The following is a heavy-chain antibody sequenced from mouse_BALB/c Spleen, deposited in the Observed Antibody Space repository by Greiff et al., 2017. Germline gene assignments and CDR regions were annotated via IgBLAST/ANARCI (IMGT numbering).Heavy chain of an antibody. CDR3: ARTTARATGAWFAY. Sequence: DVKLVESGGGLVKPGGSLKLSCAASGFTFSSYAMSWVRQSPEKRLEWVAEISSGGSYTYYPDTVTGRFTISRDNAKNTLYLEMSSLRSEDTAMYYCARTTARATGAWFAYWGQGTLVTVSA. J-gene: IGHJ3*01. D-gene: IGHD3-2*01. CDR2: ISSGGSYT. CDR1: GFTFSSYA. V-gene: IGHV5-9-4*01.